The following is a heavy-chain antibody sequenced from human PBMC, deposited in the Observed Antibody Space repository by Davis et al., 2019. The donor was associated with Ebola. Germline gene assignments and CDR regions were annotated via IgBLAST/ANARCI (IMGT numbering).Heavy chain of an antibody. CDR2: INHSGST. CDR3: ARYYDYNDYYYYYGMDV. Sequence: SETLSLTCAVYGGSFSGYYWSWIRQPPGKGLEWIGEINHSGSTNYNPSLKSRVTISVDTSKNQFSLKLSPVTAADTAGYYCARYYDYNDYYYYYGMDVWGQGTTVTVSS. V-gene: IGHV4-34*01. D-gene: IGHD3-16*01. CDR1: GGSFSGYY. J-gene: IGHJ6*02.